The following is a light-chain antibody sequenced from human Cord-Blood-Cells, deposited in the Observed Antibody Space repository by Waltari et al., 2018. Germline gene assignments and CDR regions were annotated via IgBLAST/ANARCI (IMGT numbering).Light chain of an antibody. CDR1: SIHAGGSHS. CDR3: CSYAGSYVV. J-gene: IGLJ2*01. V-gene: IGLV2-11*01. CDR2: DVS. Sequence: QSALTQPRSVSGSPGQSVTISCTGTSIHAGGSHSVSWYQHHPGNAPKLMIYDVSKRPSGVPDRFSGSKSGNTASLTISGLQAEDEADYYCCSYAGSYVVFGGGTKLTVL.